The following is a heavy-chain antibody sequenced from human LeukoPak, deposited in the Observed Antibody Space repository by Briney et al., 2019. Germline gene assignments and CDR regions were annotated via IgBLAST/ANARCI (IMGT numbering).Heavy chain of an antibody. J-gene: IGHJ2*01. CDR1: GGTFSSYA. V-gene: IGHV1-69*01. Sequence: SVKVSCKASGGTFSSYAISWVRQTPGQGLEWMGGIIPIFGTANYAQKFQGRVTITADESTSTAYMELSSLRSEDTAVYYCARDPTENWYFDLWGRGTLVTVSS. D-gene: IGHD1-14*01. CDR3: ARDPTENWYFDL. CDR2: IIPIFGTA.